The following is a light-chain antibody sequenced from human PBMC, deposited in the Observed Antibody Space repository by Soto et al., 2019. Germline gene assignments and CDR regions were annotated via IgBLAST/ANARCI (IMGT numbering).Light chain of an antibody. V-gene: IGKV3-20*01. Sequence: EIVLTQSPGTLSLSPGDRATLSCRASQSVSRSYLGWYQQKPGQAPSLLMYGASIRAAGVPDRFSGSGSGTEFTLTISRLEPEDFTVYYCHHYETFGQGTKVDIK. CDR3: HHYET. J-gene: IGKJ1*01. CDR2: GAS. CDR1: QSVSRSY.